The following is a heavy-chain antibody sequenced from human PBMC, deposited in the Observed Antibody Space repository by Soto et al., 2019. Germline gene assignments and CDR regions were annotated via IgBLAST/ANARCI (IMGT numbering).Heavy chain of an antibody. CDR1: GFTFSHYG. CDR3: ARYSGQYQGPIDY. D-gene: IGHD1-26*01. CDR2: ISYDGSNK. Sequence: QVQLVESGGRVVQPGRSLRLSCAASGFTFSHYGIHWVRQAPGKGLEWLAVISYDGSNKHYADSVKGRFTVSRDNSKHTLYLQMNSLRAEDTAVYFCARYSGQYQGPIDYWGQGTLVTVSS. V-gene: IGHV3-30*03. J-gene: IGHJ4*02.